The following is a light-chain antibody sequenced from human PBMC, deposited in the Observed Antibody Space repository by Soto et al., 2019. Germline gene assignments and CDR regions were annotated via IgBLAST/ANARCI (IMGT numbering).Light chain of an antibody. CDR3: QHYDNLPPFT. CDR1: QDIRTS. Sequence: DIQMTQSPSSLSASVGARVSITCQASQDIRTSLSWFQQKPGRAPKLLIYGASNLETGVPSRFRGSGSGTDFTFTISSLQPEDMAPYYCQHYDNLPPFTFGPGTKVDIK. V-gene: IGKV1-33*01. CDR2: GAS. J-gene: IGKJ3*01.